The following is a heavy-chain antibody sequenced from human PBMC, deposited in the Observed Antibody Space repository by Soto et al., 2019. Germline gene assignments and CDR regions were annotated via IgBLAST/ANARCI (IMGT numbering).Heavy chain of an antibody. CDR3: ARGTLVGNWFDP. Sequence: TLSLTCTVSGGSISSGDYYWSWIRQPPGKGLEWIGYIYYSGSTYYNPSLKSRVTISVDTSKNQFSLKLSSVTAADTAVYYCARGTLVGNWFDPWGQGTLVTVSS. CDR1: GGSISSGDYY. CDR2: IYYSGST. V-gene: IGHV4-30-4*01. D-gene: IGHD3-10*01. J-gene: IGHJ5*02.